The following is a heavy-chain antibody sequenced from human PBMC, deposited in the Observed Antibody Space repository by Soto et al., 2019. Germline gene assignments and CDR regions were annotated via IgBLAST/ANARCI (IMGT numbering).Heavy chain of an antibody. D-gene: IGHD4-4*01. J-gene: IGHJ4*02. CDR2: ISAYNGNT. CDR1: GGTFSSYA. Sequence: ASVKVSCKASGGTFSSYAISWVRQAPGQGLEWMGWISAYNGNTNYAQKLQGRVTMTTDTSTSTAYMELRSLRSDDTAVYYCARDGTTMGSFAYWGQGPLVTVS. CDR3: ARDGTTMGSFAY. V-gene: IGHV1-18*01.